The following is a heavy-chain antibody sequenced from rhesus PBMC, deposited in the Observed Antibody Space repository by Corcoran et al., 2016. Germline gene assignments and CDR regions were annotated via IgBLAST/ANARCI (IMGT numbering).Heavy chain of an antibody. Sequence: QLQLQESGPGLVKPSETLSLTCAVSGGSISRNWWSWIRQPPGKGREWIGRISGSGWSNSYNPALKSRVTISTDTSKNQLSLKLISVTAADTAVYYCARGVDYWGQGVLVTVSS. CDR3: ARGVDY. CDR2: ISGSGWSN. D-gene: IGHD3-34*01. CDR1: GGSISRNW. V-gene: IGHV4-173*01. J-gene: IGHJ4*01.